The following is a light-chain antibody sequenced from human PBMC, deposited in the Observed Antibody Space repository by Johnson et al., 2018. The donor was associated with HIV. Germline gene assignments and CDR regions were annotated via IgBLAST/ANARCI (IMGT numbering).Light chain of an antibody. CDR3: GTWDSSLNV. CDR1: NSNIGNNY. V-gene: IGLV1-51*01. J-gene: IGLJ1*01. CDR2: DNN. Sequence: QPVLTQPPSVSAAPGQKVTISCSGSNSNIGNNYVSWYQQVPGTAPKLLIYDNNKRPSGIPDRFSGSKSGTSATLGITGLQTGDEADYYCGTWDSSLNVFGTGTKVTVL.